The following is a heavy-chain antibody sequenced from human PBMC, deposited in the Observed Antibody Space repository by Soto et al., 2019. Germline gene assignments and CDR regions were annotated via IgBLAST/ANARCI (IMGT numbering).Heavy chain of an antibody. Sequence: QVQLQQWGAGLLKPSETLSLTCAVYGGSFSGYYWTWIRQPPGKGLEWIGEINHSGSTNYNPSLKSRVTISVDTSKNQFSLKLSSVTAAETAVYYCGRGGESVVVVSTTGRYFDYWGQGTLVTVSS. V-gene: IGHV4-34*01. J-gene: IGHJ4*02. D-gene: IGHD2-15*01. CDR2: INHSGST. CDR3: GRGGESVVVVSTTGRYFDY. CDR1: GGSFSGYY.